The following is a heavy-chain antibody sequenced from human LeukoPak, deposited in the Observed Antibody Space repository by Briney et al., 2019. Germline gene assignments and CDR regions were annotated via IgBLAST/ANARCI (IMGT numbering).Heavy chain of an antibody. J-gene: IGHJ4*02. CDR2: ISYDGSNK. D-gene: IGHD6-13*01. CDR1: GFTFRSYA. V-gene: IGHV3-30*04. Sequence: GRSLGLSCAASGFTFRSYAMHWVRQAPGKGLEWVAVISYDGSNKNYADSVKGRFTISRDNSKKTLYVQMNSLRAEDTAMYYCARESLDTSSWTYSFDYWGQGTLVTVSS. CDR3: ARESLDTSSWTYSFDY.